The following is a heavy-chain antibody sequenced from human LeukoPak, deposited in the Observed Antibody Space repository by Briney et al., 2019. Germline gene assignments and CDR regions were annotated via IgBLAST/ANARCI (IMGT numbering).Heavy chain of an antibody. CDR3: AYSSSWFKIDDY. V-gene: IGHV1-8*03. Sequence: GSVKVSCKASGYTFTSYDINWVRQATGQGLEWMGWMNPNSGNTGYAQKFQGRVTITRNTSISTAYMELSSLRSDDTAVYYCAYSSSWFKIDDYWGQGTLVTVSS. J-gene: IGHJ4*02. D-gene: IGHD6-13*01. CDR1: GYTFTSYD. CDR2: MNPNSGNT.